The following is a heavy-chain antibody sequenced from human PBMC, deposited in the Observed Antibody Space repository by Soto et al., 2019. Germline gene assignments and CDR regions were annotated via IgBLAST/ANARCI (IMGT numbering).Heavy chain of an antibody. D-gene: IGHD4-17*01. CDR2: ISSSGDIP. Sequence: EVQLLESGGGLIQPGGSLRLSCAASGFTFTTYAMSWVRQPPGKGLEWVSGISSSGDIPYYADSVKGRFTISRDQSKKTVYLQMNSLRAEDTALYYCAKVNSIVGDGDHDYWGQGTLVSVSS. CDR1: GFTFTTYA. CDR3: AKVNSIVGDGDHDY. J-gene: IGHJ4*02. V-gene: IGHV3-23*01.